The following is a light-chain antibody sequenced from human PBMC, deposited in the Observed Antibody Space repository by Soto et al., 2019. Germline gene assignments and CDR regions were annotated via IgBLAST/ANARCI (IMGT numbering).Light chain of an antibody. CDR1: QSLLHSNGYNY. J-gene: IGKJ1*01. CDR2: LGS. CDR3: MQALQTPWT. Sequence: DIVMTQSPLSLPVTPGEPASISCRSSQSLLHSNGYNYLDWYLQKPGQSPHLLIYLGSNRASGVPARFIGSGSGKDFTLKISRVEAEDVGVYYCMQALQTPWTFGQGTKVEIK. V-gene: IGKV2-28*01.